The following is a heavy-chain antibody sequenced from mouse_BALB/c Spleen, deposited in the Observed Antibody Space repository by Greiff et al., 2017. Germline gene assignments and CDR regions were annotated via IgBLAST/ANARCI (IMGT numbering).Heavy chain of an antibody. CDR3: ARKNYYGSYAMDY. J-gene: IGHJ4*01. Sequence: EVQLQQSGPGLVKPSQSLSLTCTVTGYSITSDYAWNWIRQFPGNKLEWMGYISYSGSTSYNPSLKSRISITRDTSKNQFFLQLNSVTTEDTATYYCARKNYYGSYAMDYWGQGTSVTVSS. D-gene: IGHD1-1*01. CDR1: GYSITSDYA. V-gene: IGHV3-2*02. CDR2: ISYSGST.